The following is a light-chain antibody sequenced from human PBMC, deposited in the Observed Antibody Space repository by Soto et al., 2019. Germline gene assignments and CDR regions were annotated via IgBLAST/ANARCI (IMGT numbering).Light chain of an antibody. Sequence: DIQMTQSPSTLSASVGDRVTITCRASQSISSWLAWYQQKPGKAPKLLIYKASSLESGVPSRFSGSGSGTEFTLTISSLQPDDFATYYCQQYNSLWTFDQGTKLEIK. CDR2: KAS. CDR3: QQYNSLWT. J-gene: IGKJ2*02. V-gene: IGKV1-5*03. CDR1: QSISSW.